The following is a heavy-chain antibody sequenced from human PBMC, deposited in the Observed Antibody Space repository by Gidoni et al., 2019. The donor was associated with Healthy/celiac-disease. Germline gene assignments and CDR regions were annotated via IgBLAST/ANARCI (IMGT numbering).Heavy chain of an antibody. CDR3: ARDGGGSSGSYIFPPPLEY. D-gene: IGHD1-26*01. V-gene: IGHV1-69*01. J-gene: IGHJ4*02. CDR1: GGPFSRSA. CDR2: IIPIFGTA. Sequence: QVQLVQSGAEVTKPGSSVKVSCKAHGGPFSRSAISWVRQAPGQGLEWMGGIIPIFGTANYGKKCQGRVTITADESTSTAYMELSSLRSEDTAVDYCARDGGGSSGSYIFPPPLEYWGQGTLVTVSS.